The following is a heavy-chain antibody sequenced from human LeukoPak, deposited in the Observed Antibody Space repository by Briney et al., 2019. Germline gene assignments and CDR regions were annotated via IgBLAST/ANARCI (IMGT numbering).Heavy chain of an antibody. CDR2: IWYDGSNK. CDR1: GFTFSSYG. V-gene: IGHV3-33*01. Sequence: GGSLRLSCAASGFTFSSYGMHWVRQAPGKGLEWVAVIWYDGSNKYYADSAKGRSTISRDNSKNTLYLQMNSLRAEDTAVYYCARASTSCLRFDPWGQGTLVTVSS. J-gene: IGHJ5*02. D-gene: IGHD2-2*01. CDR3: ARASTSCLRFDP.